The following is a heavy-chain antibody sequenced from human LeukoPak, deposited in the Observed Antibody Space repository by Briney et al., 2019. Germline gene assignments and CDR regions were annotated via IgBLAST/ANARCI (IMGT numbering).Heavy chain of an antibody. CDR2: IWYDGSNK. J-gene: IGHJ3*02. CDR1: GFTFSSYG. D-gene: IGHD5-12*01. CDR3: ASYIVADAFDI. V-gene: IGHV3-33*01. Sequence: HPGGSLRLSCAASGFTFSSYGMHWVRQAPGKGLEWVAVIWYDGSNKYYADSVKGRFTISRDNSKNTLYLQMNSLRAEDTAVYYCASYIVADAFDIRGQGTMVTVSS.